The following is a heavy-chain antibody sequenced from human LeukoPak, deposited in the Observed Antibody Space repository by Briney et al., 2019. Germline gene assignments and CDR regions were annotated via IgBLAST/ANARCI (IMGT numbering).Heavy chain of an antibody. CDR2: ISGSGSST. CDR1: GFTFSTYA. V-gene: IGHV3-23*01. CDR3: AKSGGGTTKNKYYFDY. Sequence: GGSLRLSCAASGFTFSTYAMSWVRQAPGKGLEWVSSISGSGSSTYYADSVKDRFTISRDSSKNTTYLQMNSLRAEDTAVFYCAKSGGGTTKNKYYFDYWGQGTLVTVSS. D-gene: IGHD3-10*01. J-gene: IGHJ4*02.